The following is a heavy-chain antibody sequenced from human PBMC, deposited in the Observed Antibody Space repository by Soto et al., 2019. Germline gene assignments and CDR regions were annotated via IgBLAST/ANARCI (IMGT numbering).Heavy chain of an antibody. CDR2: ITSSSTTI. Sequence: GGSLRLSCATSGFTFSSYSMNWARQAPGKGLEWIAYITSSSTTIFYADSVKGRFTISRDNAKSSLYLQMNSLRDEDTAIYYCARDNGMAGSFDPWGQGTLVTVSS. CDR1: GFTFSSYS. V-gene: IGHV3-48*02. J-gene: IGHJ5*02. CDR3: ARDNGMAGSFDP. D-gene: IGHD2-8*01.